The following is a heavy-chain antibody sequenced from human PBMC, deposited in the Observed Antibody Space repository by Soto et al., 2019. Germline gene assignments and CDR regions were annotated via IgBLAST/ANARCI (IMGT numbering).Heavy chain of an antibody. Sequence: GESLKISCKGSGYSFTSYWISWVRQMPGKGLEWMGRIDPSDSYTNYSPSFQGHVTISADKSISTAYLQWSSLKASDTAMYYCARREDYSNYEEAFDIWGQWTMVTVSS. V-gene: IGHV5-10-1*01. J-gene: IGHJ3*02. D-gene: IGHD4-4*01. CDR1: GYSFTSYW. CDR3: ARREDYSNYEEAFDI. CDR2: IDPSDSYT.